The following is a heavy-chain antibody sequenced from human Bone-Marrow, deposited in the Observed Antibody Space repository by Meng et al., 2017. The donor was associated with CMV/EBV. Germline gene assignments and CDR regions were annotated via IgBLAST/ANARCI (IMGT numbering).Heavy chain of an antibody. Sequence: SETLSLTCTVSGGSISSSSYYWGWIRQPPGKGLEWIGEINHSGSTNYNPSLKSRVTISVDTSKNQFSLKLSSVTAADTAVYYCARGRGYCSSTSCSYFDLWGRGTRVTGSS. V-gene: IGHV4-39*07. J-gene: IGHJ2*01. CDR1: GGSISSSSYY. D-gene: IGHD2-2*01. CDR2: INHSGST. CDR3: ARGRGYCSSTSCSYFDL.